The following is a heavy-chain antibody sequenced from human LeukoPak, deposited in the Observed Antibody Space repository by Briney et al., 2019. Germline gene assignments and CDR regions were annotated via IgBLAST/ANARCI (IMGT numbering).Heavy chain of an antibody. J-gene: IGHJ4*02. CDR3: ARNGGNYILDY. CDR2: IWFDGSNK. Sequence: GGSLRLSCAASGFTFSSYGMHWVRQAPGKGLEWVAIIWFDGSNKYYADSVKGRFTISRDDSKNTLYLQMNSLRAEDTAVYYCARNGGNYILDYWGQGTLVTVSS. V-gene: IGHV3-33*01. CDR1: GFTFSSYG. D-gene: IGHD4/OR15-4a*01.